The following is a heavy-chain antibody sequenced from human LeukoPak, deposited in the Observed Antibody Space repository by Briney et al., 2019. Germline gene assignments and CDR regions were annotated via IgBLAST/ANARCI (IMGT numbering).Heavy chain of an antibody. CDR2: IKQDGSEK. D-gene: IGHD1-26*01. Sequence: PGGSLRLSCAASGFTFSSYRMSWVRQAPGKGLEWVANIKQDGSEKYYVDSVKGRFTISRDNAKNSLYLQMNSLRAEDTAVYYCARIVVATNWFDPWGQGTLVTVSS. CDR1: GFTFSSYR. CDR3: ARIVVATNWFDP. V-gene: IGHV3-7*01. J-gene: IGHJ5*02.